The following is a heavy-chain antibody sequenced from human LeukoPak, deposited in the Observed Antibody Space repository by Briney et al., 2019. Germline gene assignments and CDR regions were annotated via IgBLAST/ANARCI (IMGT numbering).Heavy chain of an antibody. J-gene: IGHJ4*02. V-gene: IGHV4-38-2*01. Sequence: PSETLSLTCAVSGYSISSGYYWGWIQQPPGKGLEWIGSIYHSGSTYYNPSLKSRVTISVDTSKNQFSLKLSSVTAADTAVYYCARSNTPGATDFDYWGQGTLVTVSS. CDR2: IYHSGST. CDR3: ARSNTPGATDFDY. CDR1: GYSISSGYY. D-gene: IGHD1-26*01.